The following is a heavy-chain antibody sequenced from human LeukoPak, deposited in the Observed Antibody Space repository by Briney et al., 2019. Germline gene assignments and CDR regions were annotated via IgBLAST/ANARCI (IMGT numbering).Heavy chain of an antibody. CDR2: INHSGST. CDR1: GGSISSGGYY. CDR3: ARGPWGSGLY. V-gene: IGHV4-30-2*01. Sequence: SQTLSLTCTVSGGSISSGGYYWSWIRQPPGKGLEWIGEINHSGSTNYNPSLKSRVTISVDTSKNQFSLKLSSVTAADTAVYYCARGPWGSGLYWGQGTLVTVSS. J-gene: IGHJ4*02. D-gene: IGHD3-10*01.